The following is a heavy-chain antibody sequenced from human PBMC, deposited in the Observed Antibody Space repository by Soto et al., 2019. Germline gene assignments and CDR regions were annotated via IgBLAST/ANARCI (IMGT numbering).Heavy chain of an antibody. D-gene: IGHD4-17*01. CDR3: AKDSFYRGDYFYALDV. CDR1: GFNFGDYG. CDR2: INWNSRRV. Sequence: LRRSCEVSGFNFGDYGINWVRQRPGKGQEWVSGINWNSRRVAYADSVKGRFTISRDNAKNSLYLQMNSLGVEDTAFYYCAKDSFYRGDYFYALDVWGQATTVTVSS. V-gene: IGHV3-9*01. J-gene: IGHJ6*02.